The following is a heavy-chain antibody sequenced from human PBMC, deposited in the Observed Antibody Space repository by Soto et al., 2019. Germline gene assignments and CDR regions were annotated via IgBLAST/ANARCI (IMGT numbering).Heavy chain of an antibody. CDR2: IYYGGST. CDR3: ARDFAYFDS. D-gene: IGHD3-3*01. V-gene: IGHV4-59*13. J-gene: IGHJ4*02. Sequence: SETLCLTCSVSDGSINSYYWSWIRQPPGKELEWIGYIYYGGSTTYNPSLKSRVTISADTSKNQFSLKLTSVTAADTAVYFCARDFAYFDSWGQGTLVTVSS. CDR1: DGSINSYY.